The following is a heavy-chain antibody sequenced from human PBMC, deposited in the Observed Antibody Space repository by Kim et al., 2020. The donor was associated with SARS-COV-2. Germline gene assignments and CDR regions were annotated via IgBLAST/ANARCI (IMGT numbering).Heavy chain of an antibody. D-gene: IGHD3-10*01. V-gene: IGHV3-7*03. CDR3: VREIGGPGSY. J-gene: IGHJ4*02. CDR1: GFTFSRYW. Sequence: GGSLRLSCAGSGFTFSRYWMNWVRQAPGKGLEWVANIKQDGSEKYYVDSVKGRFTISRDNAKNSVYLQMNSLRAEDTAVYYCVREIGGPGSYWGQGSLVT. CDR2: IKQDGSEK.